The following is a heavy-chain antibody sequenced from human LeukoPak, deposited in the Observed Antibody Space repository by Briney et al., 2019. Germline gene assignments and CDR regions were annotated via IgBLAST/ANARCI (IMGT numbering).Heavy chain of an antibody. V-gene: IGHV3-30-3*01. J-gene: IGHJ3*02. CDR1: GFTFNSYA. CDR3: ARNRGWAFDI. CDR2: TSYDGSNK. Sequence: GGSLRLSCAASGFTFNSYAMHWVRQAPGKGLEWVAVTSYDGSNKHYADSVKGRLTISRDNSKNTMYLQMNSLRIEDTAVYYCARNRGWAFDIWGQGTMVTVSS. D-gene: IGHD2/OR15-2a*01.